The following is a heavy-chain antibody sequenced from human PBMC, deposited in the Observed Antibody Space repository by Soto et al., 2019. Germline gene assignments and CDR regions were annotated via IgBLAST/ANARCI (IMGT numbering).Heavy chain of an antibody. CDR1: GVTFSNYA. CDR2: VNSGGST. J-gene: IGHJ4*02. Sequence: EVQVLESGGGGVQPGESLRLSCVVSGVTFSNYAMSWVRQAPGKGLEWVATVNSGGSTFYSGSVEGRFTVSRDNSKSMLYLKMNSLRVEDTALYFCAKQGTVLLSPFDYWGQGTLVTISS. D-gene: IGHD4-17*01. V-gene: IGHV3-23*01. CDR3: AKQGTVLLSPFDY.